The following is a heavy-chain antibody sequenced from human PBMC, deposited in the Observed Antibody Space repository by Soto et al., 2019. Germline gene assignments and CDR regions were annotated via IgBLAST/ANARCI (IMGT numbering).Heavy chain of an antibody. Sequence: NPSETLSLTCTVSGGSISSSSYYWGWIRQPPGKGLEWIGSIYYSGSTYYNPSLKSRVTISVDTSKNQFSLKLSSVTAADTAVYYCAISSGVVVPAAIRGDAFDIWGQGTMVTVSS. CDR2: IYYSGST. D-gene: IGHD2-2*02. CDR3: AISSGVVVPAAIRGDAFDI. CDR1: GGSISSSSYY. J-gene: IGHJ3*02. V-gene: IGHV4-39*01.